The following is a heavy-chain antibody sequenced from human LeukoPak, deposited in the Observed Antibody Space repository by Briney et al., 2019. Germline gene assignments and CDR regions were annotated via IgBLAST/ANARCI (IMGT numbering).Heavy chain of an antibody. CDR3: ATRGDTGSYYCDY. CDR1: VYTLTELC. J-gene: IGHJ4*02. Sequence: ASVKVTCKVSVYTLTELCMHWVRQAPGKGLEWMGGFDPEDGETIYAQKFQGRVTMTEDTSTDTAHMDLSSLRSEDTAVYYCATRGDTGSYYCDYWGQGTLVTVSS. CDR2: FDPEDGET. D-gene: IGHD1-26*01. V-gene: IGHV1-24*01.